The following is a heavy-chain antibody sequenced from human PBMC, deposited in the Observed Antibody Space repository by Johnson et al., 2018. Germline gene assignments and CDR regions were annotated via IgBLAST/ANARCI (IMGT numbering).Heavy chain of an antibody. CDR1: AITFSTYS. Sequence: EVQLVESGGGLVQPGGSLRLSCAASAITFSTYSMNWVRQAPGKGLEWVSSMSRSTGTIHYADSVKGRFTTSRENAKNSLYLQMNRPRAEDTAVYYCARDSVYDLWSGYYYYMDVWGKGTTVTVSS. CDR3: ARDSVYDLWSGYYYYMDV. D-gene: IGHD3-3*01. V-gene: IGHV3-48*01. J-gene: IGHJ6*03. CDR2: MSRSTGTI.